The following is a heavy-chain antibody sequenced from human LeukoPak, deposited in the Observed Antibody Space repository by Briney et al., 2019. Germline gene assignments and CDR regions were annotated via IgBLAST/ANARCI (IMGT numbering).Heavy chain of an antibody. Sequence: GGSLTLSCAASGFTVSSNYMNWVRQAPGKGLEWVSIIFSGGSTYYADSVKGRFTISRDNSKNTLYLQMNSLRAEDTAVYYCARDLDCWGQGTLVTVSS. CDR2: IFSGGST. CDR1: GFTVSSNY. V-gene: IGHV3-66*01. CDR3: ARDLDC. J-gene: IGHJ4*02.